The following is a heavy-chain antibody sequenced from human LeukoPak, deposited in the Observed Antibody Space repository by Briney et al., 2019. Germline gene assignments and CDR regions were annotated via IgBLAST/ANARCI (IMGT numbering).Heavy chain of an antibody. CDR1: GFTFSDYY. CDR3: AKDYMAVAEPFDY. Sequence: PGGSLRLSCAASGFTFSDYYMNWVRQAPGKGLEWVAFIRYDGSNKYYVDSVKGRFTISRDNSKNTLYLQMNSLRAEDTAVYYCAKDYMAVAEPFDYWGQGTLVIVSS. D-gene: IGHD6-19*01. V-gene: IGHV3-30*02. J-gene: IGHJ4*02. CDR2: IRYDGSNK.